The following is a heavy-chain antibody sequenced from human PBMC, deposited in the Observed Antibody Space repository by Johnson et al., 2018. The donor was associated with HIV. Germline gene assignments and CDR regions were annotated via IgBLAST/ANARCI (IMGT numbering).Heavy chain of an antibody. Sequence: QVLLVESGGGVVQPGGSLRLSCAASGFIFSDYGMHWVRQAPGKGLEWLTFIRYDGGNKHYADSVKGRFTISRDDSKNTVYLQMNGLRPEDTAVYQCAKDIPSANKIRGLMAPPFESHGFDVWGQGTMVTVSS. V-gene: IGHV3-30*02. J-gene: IGHJ3*01. CDR3: AKDIPSANKIRGLMAPPFESHGFDV. CDR1: GFIFSDYG. CDR2: IRYDGGNK. D-gene: IGHD3-10*01.